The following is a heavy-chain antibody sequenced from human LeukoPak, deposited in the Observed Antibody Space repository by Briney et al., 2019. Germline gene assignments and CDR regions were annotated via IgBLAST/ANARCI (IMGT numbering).Heavy chain of an antibody. CDR3: ARDKPENMVRGLIMGRDSRYYFDH. J-gene: IGHJ4*02. CDR2: IYSGGST. D-gene: IGHD3-10*01. Sequence: GGSLRLSCAASGFTVSSNYMSWVRQAPGKGLEWVSVIYSGGSTYYADSVKGRFTISRDNSKSTLYIQMNSLRAEDPAVYYCARDKPENMVRGLIMGRDSRYYFDHWGQGTLVTVSS. CDR1: GFTVSSNY. V-gene: IGHV3-53*01.